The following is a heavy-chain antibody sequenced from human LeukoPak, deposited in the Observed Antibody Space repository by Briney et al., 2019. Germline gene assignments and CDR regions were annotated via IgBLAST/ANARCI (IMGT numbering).Heavy chain of an antibody. CDR2: IYYSGST. CDR3: ARRGGYYDSSGYLTFAY. Sequence: SETLSLTCTVSGGSISSYYWSWIRQPPGKGLEWIGYIYYSGSTNYNPSLKSRVTISVDTSKNQFSLKLSSVTAADTAVYYCARRGGYYDSSGYLTFAYWGQGTLVTVSS. D-gene: IGHD3-22*01. CDR1: GGSISSYY. V-gene: IGHV4-59*08. J-gene: IGHJ4*02.